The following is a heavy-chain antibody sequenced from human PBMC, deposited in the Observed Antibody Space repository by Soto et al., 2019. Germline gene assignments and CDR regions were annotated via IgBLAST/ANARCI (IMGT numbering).Heavy chain of an antibody. CDR2: INHSGST. Sequence: LSLTCAVYGGSFSGYYWSWIRQPPGKGLEWIGEINHSGSTNYNPSLKSRVTISVDTSKNQFSLKLSSVTAADTAVYYCARGKIQSIAARYGYFDLWGRGTLVTVSS. J-gene: IGHJ2*01. CDR3: ARGKIQSIAARYGYFDL. CDR1: GGSFSGYY. V-gene: IGHV4-34*01. D-gene: IGHD6-6*01.